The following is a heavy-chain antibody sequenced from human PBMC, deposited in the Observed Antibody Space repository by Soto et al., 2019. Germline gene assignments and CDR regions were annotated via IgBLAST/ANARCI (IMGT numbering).Heavy chain of an antibody. Sequence: PSETLSLTCTVSGGSISSYYWSWIRQPPGKGLEWIGYIYYSGSTTYNPSLKSRVTISVDTSKNQFSLKLSSVTAADTAVYYCARGSSSWYVGYYYYGMDVWGQGTTVTVSS. CDR3: ARGSSSWYVGYYYYGMDV. CDR1: GGSISSYY. J-gene: IGHJ6*02. V-gene: IGHV4-59*01. CDR2: IYYSGST. D-gene: IGHD6-13*01.